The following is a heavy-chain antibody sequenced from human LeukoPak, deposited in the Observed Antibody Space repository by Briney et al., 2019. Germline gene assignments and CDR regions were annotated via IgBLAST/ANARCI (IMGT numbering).Heavy chain of an antibody. J-gene: IGHJ1*01. CDR2: INPNSGGT. CDR3: ARESETAMYYYDSSGYDFQH. V-gene: IGHV1-2*02. Sequence: ASVKVSCKASGYTFTGYYMHWVRQAPGQGLEWMGWINPNSGGTNYAQKFQGRVTMTRDTSISTAYMELSRLRSDDTAVYYCARESETAMYYYDSSGYDFQHWGQGTLVTVSS. CDR1: GYTFTGYY. D-gene: IGHD3-22*01.